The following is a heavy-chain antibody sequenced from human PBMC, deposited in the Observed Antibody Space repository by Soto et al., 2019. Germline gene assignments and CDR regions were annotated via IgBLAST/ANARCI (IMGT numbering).Heavy chain of an antibody. V-gene: IGHV4-39*01. CDR1: SDSVSSSSYT. CDR3: ARHVVPAANYFDY. CDR2: IYSSGST. Sequence: SETLPLTCTVSSDSVSSSSYTWGLIRQPPGKGPEWIGSIYSSGSTYYNPSLNSRVTISLDTSKNHFSLKLSSVTAADTAVYYCARHVVPAANYFDYWGQGTLVTVSS. J-gene: IGHJ4*02. D-gene: IGHD2-2*01.